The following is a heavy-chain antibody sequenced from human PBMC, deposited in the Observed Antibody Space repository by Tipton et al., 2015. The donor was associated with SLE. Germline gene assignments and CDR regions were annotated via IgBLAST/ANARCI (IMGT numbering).Heavy chain of an antibody. CDR3: AVVPAAINAFDI. D-gene: IGHD2-2*02. V-gene: IGHV1-69*05. J-gene: IGHJ3*02. CDR2: IIPIFGTA. Sequence: QSGAEVKKPGASVKVSCKASGYTFTSYDINWVRQATGQGLEWMGGIIPIFGTANYAQKFQGRVTITTDESTSTAYMELSSLRSEDTAVYYCAVVPAAINAFDIWGQGTMVTVSS. CDR1: GYTFTSYD.